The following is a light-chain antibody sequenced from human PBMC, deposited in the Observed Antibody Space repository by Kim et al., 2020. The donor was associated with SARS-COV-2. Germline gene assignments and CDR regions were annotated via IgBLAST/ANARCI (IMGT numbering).Light chain of an antibody. CDR2: GAS. J-gene: IGKJ2*01. V-gene: IGKV3-20*01. CDR3: QQYGSSPYT. Sequence: PGARATHACRASQSVSSNNFAWYQQKPGQAPRLLVYGASPRPAGIPDRFTGSGSGTDFTLTINRLEPEDFAVYYCQQYGSSPYTFGQGTKLEI. CDR1: QSVSSNN.